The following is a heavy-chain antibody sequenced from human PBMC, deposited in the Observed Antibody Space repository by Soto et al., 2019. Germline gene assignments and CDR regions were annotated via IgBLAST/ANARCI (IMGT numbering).Heavy chain of an antibody. J-gene: IGHJ6*02. Sequence: ASVKVSCKASGYTFTSYYMHWVRQAPGQGLEWMGIINPSGGSTSYAQKFQGRVTMTRDTSTSTVYMELSSLRSEDTAVYYCARDHTRGYYYDSSGYLCGMDVWGQGTTVTVSS. CDR1: GYTFTSYY. CDR3: ARDHTRGYYYDSSGYLCGMDV. V-gene: IGHV1-46*01. D-gene: IGHD3-22*01. CDR2: INPSGGST.